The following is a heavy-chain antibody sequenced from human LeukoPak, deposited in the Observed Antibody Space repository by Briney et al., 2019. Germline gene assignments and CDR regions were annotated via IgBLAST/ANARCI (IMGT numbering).Heavy chain of an antibody. D-gene: IGHD3-3*01. CDR2: MNPNSGNT. V-gene: IGHV1-8*03. CDR3: ARGGGVPYYRRYYFDY. CDR1: GYTFTSYD. Sequence: ASVKVSCKASGYTFTSYDINWVRQATGQGLEWMGWMNPNSGNTGYAQKFQGRVTITRNTSISTAYMELSSLRSEDTAVYYCARGGGVPYYRRYYFDYWGQGTLVTVSS. J-gene: IGHJ4*02.